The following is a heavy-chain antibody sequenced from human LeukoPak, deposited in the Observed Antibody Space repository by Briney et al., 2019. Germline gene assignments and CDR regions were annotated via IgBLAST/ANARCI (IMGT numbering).Heavy chain of an antibody. J-gene: IGHJ4*02. CDR1: GGSFSSYY. V-gene: IGHV4-4*07. CDR3: ARDGSLSGSYFDY. CDR2: IYTSGST. D-gene: IGHD1-26*01. Sequence: PSETLSLTCAVYGGSFSSYYWSWIRQPAGKGLEWIGRIYTSGSTNYNPSLKSRVTMSVDTSKNQFSLKLSSVTAADTAVYYCARDGSLSGSYFDYWGQGTLVTVSS.